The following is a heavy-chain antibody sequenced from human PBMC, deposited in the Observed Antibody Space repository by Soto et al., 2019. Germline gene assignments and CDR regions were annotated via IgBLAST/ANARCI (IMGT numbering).Heavy chain of an antibody. D-gene: IGHD5-12*01. CDR1: GFTFSSYS. Sequence: GGSLRLSCAASGFTFSSYSMNWVRQAPGKGLEWVSSISSSSSYIYYADSVKGRFTISRDNAKNSLYLQMNSLRAEDTAVYYCARGLVATVDLDSWGQGTLVTVSS. J-gene: IGHJ4*02. CDR2: ISSSSSYI. V-gene: IGHV3-21*01. CDR3: ARGLVATVDLDS.